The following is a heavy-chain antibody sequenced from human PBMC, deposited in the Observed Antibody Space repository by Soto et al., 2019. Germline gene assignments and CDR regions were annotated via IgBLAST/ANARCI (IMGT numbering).Heavy chain of an antibody. V-gene: IGHV3-13*01. Sequence: GGSLRLSCAASGFTFSSYDMRWVRQATGKGLEWVSAIGTAGDTYYPGSVKGRFTISRENAKNSLYLQMNSLRAGDTAVYYCARVSREWLPEYYYYYYYMDVWGKGTTVTVSS. CDR1: GFTFSSYD. J-gene: IGHJ6*03. CDR3: ARVSREWLPEYYYYYYYMDV. CDR2: IGTAGDT. D-gene: IGHD3-3*01.